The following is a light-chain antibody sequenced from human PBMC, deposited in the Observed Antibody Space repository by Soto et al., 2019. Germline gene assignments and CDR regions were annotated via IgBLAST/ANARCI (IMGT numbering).Light chain of an antibody. V-gene: IGKV3-11*01. J-gene: IGKJ5*01. CDR1: QSISSY. Sequence: EIALTQSPATLSLSPGERATLSCRASQSISSYLGWYQQKPGQPPRLLIYDASNRATGTPARFSGSGSGTDFTLTISTLEPEDFAVYYCQQYTNWPLAFGQGTRLEMK. CDR3: QQYTNWPLA. CDR2: DAS.